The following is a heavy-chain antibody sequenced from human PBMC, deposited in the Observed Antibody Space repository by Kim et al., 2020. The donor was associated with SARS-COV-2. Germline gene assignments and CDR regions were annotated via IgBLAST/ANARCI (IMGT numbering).Heavy chain of an antibody. Sequence: CIDYADPGKGRFTISRDTAENSLYLHMNSLGAEDTAVYYCAGTTVTTFDSWGQGTLVTVSS. CDR3: AGTTVTTFDS. V-gene: IGHV3-21*01. J-gene: IGHJ4*02. D-gene: IGHD4-17*01. CDR2: CI.